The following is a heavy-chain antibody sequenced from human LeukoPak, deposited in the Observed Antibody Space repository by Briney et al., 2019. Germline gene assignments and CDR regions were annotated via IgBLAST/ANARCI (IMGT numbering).Heavy chain of an antibody. CDR3: ARDQDGYKSNDAFDI. V-gene: IGHV3-30-3*01. J-gene: IGHJ3*02. CDR2: ISYDGSNK. CDR1: GFTFSSYA. D-gene: IGHD5-24*01. Sequence: GGSLRLSCAASGFTFSSYAMHWVRQAPGKGLEWVAVISYDGSNKYYADSVKGRFTISRDNSKNTLHLQMNSLRAEDTAVYYCARDQDGYKSNDAFDIWGQGTMVTVSS.